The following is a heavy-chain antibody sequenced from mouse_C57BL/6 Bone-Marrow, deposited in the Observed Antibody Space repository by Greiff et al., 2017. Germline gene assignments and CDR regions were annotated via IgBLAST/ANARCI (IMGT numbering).Heavy chain of an antibody. Sequence: VHVKQSVAELVRPGASVKLSCTASGFNIKNTYMHWLKQRPEQGLEWIGSIDPANGNTKYAPKFPGKATITADTSSNTAYLQLSSLTSEDPAIYYCARLLLRYHYYAMDYWGQGTSVTVSS. J-gene: IGHJ4*01. CDR3: ARLLLRYHYYAMDY. V-gene: IGHV14-3*01. CDR2: IDPANGNT. CDR1: GFNIKNTY. D-gene: IGHD1-1*01.